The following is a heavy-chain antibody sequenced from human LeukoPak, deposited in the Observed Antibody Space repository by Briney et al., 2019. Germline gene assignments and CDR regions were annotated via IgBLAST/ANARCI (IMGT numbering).Heavy chain of an antibody. V-gene: IGHV3-49*04. Sequence: GGSLRLSCTASVFTFRDYAMSWVRQAPGKGLEWVGFIRSKAYGGTTEYAASVKGRFTISRDDSKSIAYLQMNSLKTEDTAVYYCTRLWFGELWWYGFVYWGQGTLVTVSS. J-gene: IGHJ4*02. CDR3: TRLWFGELWWYGFVY. D-gene: IGHD3-10*01. CDR1: VFTFRDYA. CDR2: IRSKAYGGTT.